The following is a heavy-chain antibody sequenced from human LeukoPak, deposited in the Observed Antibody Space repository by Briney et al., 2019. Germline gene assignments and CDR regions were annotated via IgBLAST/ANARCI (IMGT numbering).Heavy chain of an antibody. D-gene: IGHD6-6*01. CDR2: IYSGGST. V-gene: IGHV3-53*01. CDR3: ASIAARHNYYYYMDV. J-gene: IGHJ6*03. Sequence: PGGSLRLSCAASGFTVSSNYMSWVRQAPGKGLEWVSVIYSGGSTYYADSVKGRFTISRDNSKNTLYLQMNSLRAEDTAVYYCASIAARHNYYYYMDVWGKGTTVTVSS. CDR1: GFTVSSNY.